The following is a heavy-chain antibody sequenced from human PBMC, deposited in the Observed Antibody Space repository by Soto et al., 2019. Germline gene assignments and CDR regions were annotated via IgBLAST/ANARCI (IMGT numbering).Heavy chain of an antibody. CDR2: INPKSGGT. D-gene: IGHD1-26*01. J-gene: IGHJ4*02. CDR1: GYTFTVYY. CDR3: ARDLAKGGGSAGFDY. V-gene: IGHV1-2*02. Sequence: ASVKVSCKASGYTFTVYYMHWVRQAPGQGLGWMGWINPKSGGTMYPQKFQGRVTMTWDTSIGTAYMALTRLRSDDTAVYYCARDLAKGGGSAGFDYWGQGTLVTVSS.